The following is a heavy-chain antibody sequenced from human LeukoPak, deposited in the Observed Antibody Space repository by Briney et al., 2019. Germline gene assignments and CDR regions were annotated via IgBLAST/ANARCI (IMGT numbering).Heavy chain of an antibody. J-gene: IGHJ4*02. CDR2: ISYDSTNI. Sequence: GRSLRLSCAASGFTFSTFAMHWVRQAPGKGLQWVALISYDSTNIHYADSVRDRFTISRDNSKNTLYLQMNSLRAEDTAVYYCARDLPPLDYWGQGTLVTVSS. CDR1: GFTFSTFA. CDR3: ARDLPPLDY. V-gene: IGHV3-30-3*01.